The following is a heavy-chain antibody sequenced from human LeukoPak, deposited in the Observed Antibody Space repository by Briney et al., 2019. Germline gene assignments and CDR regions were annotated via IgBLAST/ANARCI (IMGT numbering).Heavy chain of an antibody. J-gene: IGHJ4*02. V-gene: IGHV3-23*01. CDR2: ISGSGGST. CDR1: GFTFSSYA. CDR3: AKDALPFWSGYSSPPDY. Sequence: GGSLRLSCAASGFTFSSYAMSWVRQAPGKGLEWVSAISGSGGSTYYADSVKGRFTISRDNSKNTLYLQMNGLRAEDTAVYYCAKDALPFWSGYSSPPDYWGQGTLVTVSS. D-gene: IGHD3-3*01.